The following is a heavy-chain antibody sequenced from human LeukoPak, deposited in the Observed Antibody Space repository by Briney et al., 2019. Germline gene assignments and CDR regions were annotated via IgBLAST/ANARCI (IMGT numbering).Heavy chain of an antibody. CDR3: ARDSDYSGYDWFVY. D-gene: IGHD5-12*01. CDR1: GGTFSSYA. J-gene: IGHJ4*02. V-gene: IGHV1-18*01. CDR2: ITPYNGNT. Sequence: ASVKVSCKASGGTFSSYAITWVRQAPGQGLEWMGWITPYNGNTNYAQKLQGRVTMTTDTSTSTAYMELRSLRSDDTAVYYCARDSDYSGYDWFVYWGQGTLVTVSS.